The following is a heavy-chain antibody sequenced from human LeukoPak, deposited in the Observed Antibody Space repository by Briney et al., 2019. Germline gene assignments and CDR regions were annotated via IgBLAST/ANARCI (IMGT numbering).Heavy chain of an antibody. CDR3: ARGGSLTGYYGDDAFDI. D-gene: IGHD3-9*01. V-gene: IGHV3-7*01. J-gene: IGHJ3*02. Sequence: PGGSLRLSCAASGFIVSSYWMTWVRQAPGKGLEWVANIKQDGSEKYYVDSVKGRFTISRDNAKSSVHLQMNSLRGEDTAVYYCARGGSLTGYYGDDAFDIWGQGTMVTVSS. CDR2: IKQDGSEK. CDR1: GFIVSSYW.